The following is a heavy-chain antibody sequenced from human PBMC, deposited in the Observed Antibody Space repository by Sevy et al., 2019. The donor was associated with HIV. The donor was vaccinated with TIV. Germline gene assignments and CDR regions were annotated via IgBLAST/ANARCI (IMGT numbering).Heavy chain of an antibody. CDR3: AKDSRVYSSSHFDY. CDR2: ISSGSTYI. V-gene: IGHV3-11*06. CDR1: GLTFSDYY. J-gene: IGHJ4*02. D-gene: IGHD6-13*01. Sequence: GGSLRLSCAASGLTFSDYYMTWIRQAPGKGLEWVSYISSGSTYINYADSVKGRFTISRDNAKNSQYLQMNSLRAEDTAVYYCAKDSRVYSSSHFDYWGQGTLVTVSS.